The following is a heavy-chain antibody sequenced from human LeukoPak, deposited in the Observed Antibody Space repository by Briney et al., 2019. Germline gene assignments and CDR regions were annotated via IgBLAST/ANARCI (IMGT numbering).Heavy chain of an antibody. D-gene: IGHD2-2*01. J-gene: IGHJ6*02. Sequence: SVKVSCKASGGAFSSYAISWVRQAPGQGLEWMGRIIPILGIANYAQKFQGRVTITADKSTSTAYMELSSLRSEDTAVYYCSSTGSSYYYGMDVWGQGTTVTVSS. V-gene: IGHV1-69*04. CDR2: IIPILGIA. CDR1: GGAFSSYA. CDR3: SSTGSSYYYGMDV.